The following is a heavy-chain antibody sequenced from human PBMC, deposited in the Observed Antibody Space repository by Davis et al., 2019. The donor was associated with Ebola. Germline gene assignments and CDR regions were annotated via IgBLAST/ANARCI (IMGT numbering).Heavy chain of an antibody. Sequence: SSVTVSCKASGGTFSSYAISWVRQAPGQGLEWMGGIIPIFGTANYAQKFQGRVTITADESTSTAYMELSSLRSGDTAVYYCARGQREMATIFWFTDYYGMDVWGQGTTVTVSS. CDR2: IIPIFGTA. J-gene: IGHJ6*02. D-gene: IGHD5-24*01. CDR3: ARGQREMATIFWFTDYYGMDV. V-gene: IGHV1-69*13. CDR1: GGTFSSYA.